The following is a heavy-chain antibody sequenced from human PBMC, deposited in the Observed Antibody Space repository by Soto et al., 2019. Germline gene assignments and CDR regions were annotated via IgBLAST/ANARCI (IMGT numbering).Heavy chain of an antibody. V-gene: IGHV4-59*01. D-gene: IGHD3-3*01. Sequence: LSLTCTVSGGSISSYYWSWTRQPPGKGLEWIGYIYYSGSTNYNPSLKSRVTISVDTSKNQFSLKLSSVTAADTAVYYCARGITIFEGYFDYWGQGTLVTVSS. CDR3: ARGITIFEGYFDY. J-gene: IGHJ4*02. CDR1: GGSISSYY. CDR2: IYYSGST.